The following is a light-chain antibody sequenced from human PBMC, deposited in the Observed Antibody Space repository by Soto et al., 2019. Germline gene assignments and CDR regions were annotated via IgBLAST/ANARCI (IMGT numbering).Light chain of an antibody. CDR2: KAS. V-gene: IGKV1-5*03. CDR3: QRYISLYT. J-gene: IGKJ2*01. Sequence: DIQMTQSPSTLSASVGDRVTITCRASQSISSWLAWYQQKPGKAPKLLIYKASSLESGVPSRFRGSGSGKNSTLTTSSCTLDFLAIFYCQRYISLYTLGRGTKRE. CDR1: QSISSW.